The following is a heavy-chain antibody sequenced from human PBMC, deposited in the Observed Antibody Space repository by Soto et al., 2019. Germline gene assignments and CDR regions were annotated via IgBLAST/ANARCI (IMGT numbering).Heavy chain of an antibody. D-gene: IGHD4-4*01. CDR3: ARVNLTVRYYYYYMDV. Sequence: SETLSLTCTVSGVSISSSSYYLGWIRQPPGKGLEWIGSIYYSGSTYYNPSLKSRVTISVDTSKNQFSLKLSSVTAADTAVYYCARVNLTVRYYYYYMDVWGKGTTVTVSS. CDR1: GVSISSSSYY. CDR2: IYYSGST. J-gene: IGHJ6*03. V-gene: IGHV4-39*01.